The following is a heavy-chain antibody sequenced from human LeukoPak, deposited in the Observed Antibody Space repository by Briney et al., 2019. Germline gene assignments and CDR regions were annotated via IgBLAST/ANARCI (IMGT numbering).Heavy chain of an antibody. Sequence: SVKVSCKASGGTFSSYAISWVRQAPGQGLEWMGGIIPIFGTANYAQKLQGRVTMTTDTSTSTAYMELRSLRSDDTAVYYCARESYCSSTSCYSDYYYYGMDVWGQGTTVTVSS. J-gene: IGHJ6*02. CDR3: ARESYCSSTSCYSDYYYYGMDV. D-gene: IGHD2-2*01. CDR1: GGTFSSYA. V-gene: IGHV1-69*05. CDR2: IIPIFGTA.